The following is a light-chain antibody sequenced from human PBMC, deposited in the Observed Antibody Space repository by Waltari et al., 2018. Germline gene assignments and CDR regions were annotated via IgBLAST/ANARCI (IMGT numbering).Light chain of an antibody. CDR3: TSCTTSATWV. Sequence: QSALTQPASVSGSPGQSITISCTGTSSDVGTYNYVSWYQHHPGKAPKLVVYGVPNRPSGVSNRFSGSKSGNTASLTISGLQAEDEADYHCTSCTTSATWVFGGGTKLTVL. CDR2: GVP. J-gene: IGLJ3*02. CDR1: SSDVGTYNY. V-gene: IGLV2-14*01.